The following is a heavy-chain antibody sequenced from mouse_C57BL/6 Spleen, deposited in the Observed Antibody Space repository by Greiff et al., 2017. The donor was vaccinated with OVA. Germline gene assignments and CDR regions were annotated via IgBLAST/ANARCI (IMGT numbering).Heavy chain of an antibody. CDR3: ARHTVVPNYYAMDY. D-gene: IGHD1-1*01. Sequence: VKLMESGPGLVAPSQSLSITCTVSGFSLTSYAISWVRQPPGKGLEWLGVIWTGGGTNYNSALKSRLSISKDNSKSQVFLKMNSLQTDDTARYYCARHTVVPNYYAMDYWGQGTSVTVSS. J-gene: IGHJ4*01. V-gene: IGHV2-9-1*01. CDR1: GFSLTSYA. CDR2: IWTGGGT.